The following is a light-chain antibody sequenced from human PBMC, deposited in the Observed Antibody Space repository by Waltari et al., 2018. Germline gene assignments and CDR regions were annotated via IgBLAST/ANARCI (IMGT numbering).Light chain of an antibody. CDR3: QQRSNPIT. J-gene: IGKJ5*01. Sequence: EIVLTQSPATLSLSPGERATLSCRASQSDSSYLAWYQQKPGQAPRLLIYDASNRATGIPARFSGSGSGTDFTLTISSLEPEDFAVYYCQQRSNPITFGQGTRLEIK. V-gene: IGKV3-11*01. CDR1: QSDSSY. CDR2: DAS.